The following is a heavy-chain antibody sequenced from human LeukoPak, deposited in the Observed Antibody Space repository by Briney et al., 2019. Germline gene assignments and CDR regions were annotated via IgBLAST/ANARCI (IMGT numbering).Heavy chain of an antibody. D-gene: IGHD3-16*01. CDR2: IYYSGST. J-gene: IGHJ3*02. CDR1: GGSISSHY. V-gene: IGHV4-59*11. CDR3: ARDRAGGDAFDI. Sequence: SETLSLTCTVSGGSISSHYWSWIRHPPGKGLEWIGYIYYSGSTNYNPSLKSRVTISVDTSMNQFSLKLSSVTAADTAVYYCARDRAGGDAFDIWGQGTMVTVSS.